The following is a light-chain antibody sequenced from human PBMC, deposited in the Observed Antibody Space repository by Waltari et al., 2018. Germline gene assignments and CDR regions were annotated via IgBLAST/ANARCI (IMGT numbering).Light chain of an antibody. V-gene: IGLV1-40*01. CDR1: GSNIGAGYD. J-gene: IGLJ3*02. CDR2: GST. Sequence: QSVLTQPPSVSGAPGQRVTISCTGSGSNIGAGYDVHWYQKLPRPAPKLLIYGSTSRPLGVPARFFGSTSGASASLAIIGLQAEDEADYYCQSYDTSLSVVFGGGTKLTVL. CDR3: QSYDTSLSVV.